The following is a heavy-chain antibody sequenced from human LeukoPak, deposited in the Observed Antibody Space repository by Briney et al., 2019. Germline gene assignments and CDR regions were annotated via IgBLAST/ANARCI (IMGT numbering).Heavy chain of an antibody. CDR1: GYSISSGYY. Sequence: PSETLSLTCSVSGYSISSGYYWGWIRQPPGKGLEWIGSIYHSGGTYYTPSLKSRVTISVDTSKNHFSLKLSSVTAADTAVYYCATTIFGVVKPWHYYYMDVWGKGTTVTVSS. D-gene: IGHD3-3*01. CDR2: IYHSGGT. CDR3: ATTIFGVVKPWHYYYMDV. J-gene: IGHJ6*03. V-gene: IGHV4-38-2*02.